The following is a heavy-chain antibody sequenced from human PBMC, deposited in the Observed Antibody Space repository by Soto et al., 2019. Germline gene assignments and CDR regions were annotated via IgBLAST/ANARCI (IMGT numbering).Heavy chain of an antibody. V-gene: IGHV3-11*06. CDR3: ARDAGELIPAAIGGGYGLDV. Sequence: QVQLVESGGGLVKPEGSLRLSCVVSGFTFSDYYMRWIRQAPGKGLGWVAYISGTAIYTNYAESVKGRFTISRDNAENSLYMEMNRLRSEDSATYYCARDAGELIPAAIGGGYGLDVWGQGTTVTVSS. D-gene: IGHD2-2*01. CDR1: GFTFSDYY. CDR2: ISGTAIYT. J-gene: IGHJ6*02.